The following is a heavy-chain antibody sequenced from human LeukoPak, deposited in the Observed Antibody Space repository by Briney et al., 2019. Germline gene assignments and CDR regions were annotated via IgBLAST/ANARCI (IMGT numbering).Heavy chain of an antibody. J-gene: IGHJ4*02. CDR2: ISSSSSYI. V-gene: IGHV3-21*01. CDR3: ARDYRKIAARREFDY. D-gene: IGHD6-6*01. CDR1: GFTFSSYS. Sequence: TGGSLRLSCAASGFTFSSYSMNWVRQAPGKGLGWVSSISSSSSYIYYADSVKGRFTISRDNAKNSLYLQMNSLRAEDTAVYYCARDYRKIAARREFDYWGQGTPVTVSS.